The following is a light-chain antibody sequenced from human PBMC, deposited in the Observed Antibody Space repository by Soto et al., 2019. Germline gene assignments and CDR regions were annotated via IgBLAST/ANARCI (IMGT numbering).Light chain of an antibody. CDR2: EAS. Sequence: DSQLPQSPSSLSASLGERVTITCNVNQDISKYLNWFQQQPGKAPKLLIYEASNLEPGVPARFSGSGSGTEFSLTISSVQAEDIATYYCQKDENCAITFGQGTRLEIK. CDR3: QKDENCAIT. J-gene: IGKJ5*01. V-gene: IGKV1-33*01. CDR1: QDISKY.